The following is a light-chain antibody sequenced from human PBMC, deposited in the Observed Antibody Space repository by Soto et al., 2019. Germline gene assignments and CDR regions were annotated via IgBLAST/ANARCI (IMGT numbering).Light chain of an antibody. J-gene: IGKJ2*01. CDR2: DAS. Sequence: DIQMTQSPSTLSASVGDRVTITCRASQRISSWLAWYQQKPGKAPKLLIYDASSLESGVPSRFSCSGSGTEFTLTNSSLQPDDFATYYCQQYNSYSPLTFGQGTKLEIK. CDR3: QQYNSYSPLT. V-gene: IGKV1-5*01. CDR1: QRISSW.